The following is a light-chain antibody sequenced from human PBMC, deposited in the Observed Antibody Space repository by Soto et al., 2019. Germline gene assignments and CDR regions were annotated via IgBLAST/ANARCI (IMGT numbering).Light chain of an antibody. CDR2: EVS. Sequence: QSVLTQSPSASGSPGQSVTISCTGTSSDVGGYNYVSWYQQLPGKAPKLTIYEVSKRPSGVPDRFSGSKSGNTASLTVSGLQAEDEADYYCSSYAGSNNLVFGGGTKLTVL. V-gene: IGLV2-8*01. CDR1: SSDVGGYNY. CDR3: SSYAGSNNLV. J-gene: IGLJ3*02.